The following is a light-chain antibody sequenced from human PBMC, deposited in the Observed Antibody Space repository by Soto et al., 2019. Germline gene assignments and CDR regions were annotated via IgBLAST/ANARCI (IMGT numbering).Light chain of an antibody. CDR1: SSDVGAYNY. J-gene: IGLJ1*01. CDR3: SSYAGSNV. Sequence: QSALTQPPSASGSPGQSVAISCTGTSSDVGAYNYVSWYQQHPGKAPKLMIYEVNKRPSGVPDRFSGSKSGNTASLTVSGLQAEDEADYYCSSYAGSNVFGTGPSSPS. V-gene: IGLV2-8*01. CDR2: EVN.